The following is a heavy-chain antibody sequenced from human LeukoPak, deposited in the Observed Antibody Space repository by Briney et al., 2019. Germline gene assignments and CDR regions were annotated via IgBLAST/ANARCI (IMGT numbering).Heavy chain of an antibody. D-gene: IGHD2-15*01. V-gene: IGHV3-33*08. CDR1: GFTFSSYG. J-gene: IGHJ3*02. CDR3: ARAWDFVVGAFDI. Sequence: GGSLRLSCAASGFTFSSYGMHWVRQAPGKGLEWVAVIWYGGSNKYYADSVKGRFTISRDDSKNILYLEMNGLRGDDTGIYHCARAWDFVVGAFDIWGQGTMVTVSS. CDR2: IWYGGSNK.